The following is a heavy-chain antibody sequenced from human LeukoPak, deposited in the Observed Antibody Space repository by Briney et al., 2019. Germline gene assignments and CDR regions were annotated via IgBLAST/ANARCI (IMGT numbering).Heavy chain of an antibody. CDR2: IYYSGST. J-gene: IGHJ4*02. CDR1: GGSISSYY. D-gene: IGHD3-22*01. CDR3: ARERLGYYDRSGLDY. Sequence: SETLSLTCTVSGGSISSYYWNWIRRPPGKGLEWFGYIYYSGSTNYNPSLKSRVTTSVDTSKNQFSLKLSSVTAADTAVYYCARERLGYYDRSGLDYWGQGTLVTVSS. V-gene: IGHV4-59*01.